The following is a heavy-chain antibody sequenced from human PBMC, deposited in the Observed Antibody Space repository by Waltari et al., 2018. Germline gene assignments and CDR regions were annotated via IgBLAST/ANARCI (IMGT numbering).Heavy chain of an antibody. V-gene: IGHV4-59*01. CDR3: ARRQGGYYDSSGYVGGGAFDI. J-gene: IGHJ3*02. D-gene: IGHD3-22*01. CDR2: IYYSGRT. Sequence: QVQLQESGPGLVKPSETLSLTCTVSGGSISSYYWSWIRQPPGKGLEWIGYIYYSGRTNYNHSLKSRVTISVDTSKNQFSLKLSSVTAADTAVYYCARRQGGYYDSSGYVGGGAFDIWGQGTMVTVSS. CDR1: GGSISSYY.